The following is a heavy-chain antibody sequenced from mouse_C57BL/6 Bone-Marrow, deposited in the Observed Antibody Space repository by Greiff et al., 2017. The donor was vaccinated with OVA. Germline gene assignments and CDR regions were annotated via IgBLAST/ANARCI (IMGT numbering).Heavy chain of an antibody. D-gene: IGHD2-1*01. CDR1: GYAFTNYL. Sequence: QVQLQQSGAELVRPGTSVKVSCKASGYAFTNYLIEWVKQRPGQGLEWIGVINPGSGGTNYNEKFKGKATLTADKYSSTAYMQLSSLTSEDSAVYFCARGVMVTTRSYAMDYWGQGTSVTVSS. V-gene: IGHV1-54*01. CDR2: INPGSGGT. J-gene: IGHJ4*01. CDR3: ARGVMVTTRSYAMDY.